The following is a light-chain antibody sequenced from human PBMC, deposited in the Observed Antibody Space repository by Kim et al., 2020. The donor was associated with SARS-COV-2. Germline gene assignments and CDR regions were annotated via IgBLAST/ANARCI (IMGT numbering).Light chain of an antibody. Sequence: QSVLTQPPSVSAAPGQKVTISCSGSSSNIGNNYVSWYQQLPGTDPKLLIYDNNKRPSGIPDRFSGSKSGTSATLGITGLQTGDEADYYCGTWDSSLSAEVFGGGTQLTVL. J-gene: IGLJ3*02. CDR2: DNN. CDR1: SSNIGNNY. CDR3: GTWDSSLSAEV. V-gene: IGLV1-51*01.